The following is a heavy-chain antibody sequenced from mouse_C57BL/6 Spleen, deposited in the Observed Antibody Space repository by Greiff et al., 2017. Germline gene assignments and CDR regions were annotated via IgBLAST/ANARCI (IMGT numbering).Heavy chain of an antibody. V-gene: IGHV1-78*01. CDR2: IYPRDGST. J-gene: IGHJ4*01. D-gene: IGHD1-1*01. Sequence: VQLQQSDAELVKPGASVKISCTVSGYTFTDHTIHWMQQRPEQGLEWIGYIYPRDGSTKYNEKFKGKATLTADKSSSTAYMQLNSLTSEDSAVYFCARGVYYYGSSYLGAMDYWGQGTSVTVSS. CDR3: ARGVYYYGSSYLGAMDY. CDR1: GYTFTDHT.